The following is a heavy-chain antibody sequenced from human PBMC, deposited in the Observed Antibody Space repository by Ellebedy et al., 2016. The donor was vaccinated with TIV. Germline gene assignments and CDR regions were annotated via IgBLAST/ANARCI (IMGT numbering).Heavy chain of an antibody. CDR1: GFTFSNAW. CDR2: IKSKTDGGTT. D-gene: IGHD6-13*01. J-gene: IGHJ4*02. V-gene: IGHV3-15*01. CDR3: THIGRIAAAGAFDY. Sequence: GESLKISXAASGFTFSNAWMSWVRQAPGKGLEWVCRIKSKTDGGTTDYAAPVKGRFTITRDDSKNTLYLQMNSLKTEDTAVYYCTHIGRIAAAGAFDYWGQGTLVTVSS.